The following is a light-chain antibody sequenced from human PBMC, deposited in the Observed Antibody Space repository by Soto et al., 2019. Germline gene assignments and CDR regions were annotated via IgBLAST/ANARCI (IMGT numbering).Light chain of an antibody. V-gene: IGKV3-20*01. J-gene: IGKJ3*01. CDR1: QSVSSSY. CDR2: GGS. CDR3: QQYGSSVFT. Sequence: ENVLTQSPGTLSLSPGERATLSCRASQSVSSSYFAWYQQKPGQAPRLLIYGGSIRAAGIPDRFSGSGSETDFTLTISRLEPEDFAVYYCQQYGSSVFTFGPGTKVDIK.